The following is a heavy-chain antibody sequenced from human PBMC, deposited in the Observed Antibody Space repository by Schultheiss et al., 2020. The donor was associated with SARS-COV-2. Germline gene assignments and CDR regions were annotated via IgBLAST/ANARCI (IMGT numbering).Heavy chain of an antibody. V-gene: IGHV4-34*01. D-gene: IGHD5-12*01. CDR3: ARVGYSGYDSDY. Sequence: SETLSLTCAVYGGSFSGYYWSWIRQPPGKGLEWIGEINHSGSTNYNPSLKSRVTISVDTSKNQFSLKLSSVTAADTAVYYCARVGYSGYDSDYWGQGTLVTVSS. CDR2: INHSGST. CDR1: GGSFSGYY. J-gene: IGHJ4*02.